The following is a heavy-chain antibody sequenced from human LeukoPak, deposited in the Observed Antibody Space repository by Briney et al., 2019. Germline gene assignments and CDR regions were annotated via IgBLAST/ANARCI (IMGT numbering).Heavy chain of an antibody. CDR2: INPSGGST. CDR1: GYTFTTYY. Sequence: GASVKVSCKASGYTFTTYYMHWVRQAPGQGLEWMGIINPSGGSTSYAQKFQGRVTMTRDMSTSTVYMELSSLRSDDTAVYYCARFDYGDYDVFDYWGQGTLVTVSS. V-gene: IGHV1-46*01. J-gene: IGHJ4*02. CDR3: ARFDYGDYDVFDY. D-gene: IGHD4-17*01.